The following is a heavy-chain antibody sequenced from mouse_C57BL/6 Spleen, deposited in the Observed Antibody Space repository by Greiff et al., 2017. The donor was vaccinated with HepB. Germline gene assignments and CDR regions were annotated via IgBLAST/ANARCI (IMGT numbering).Heavy chain of an antibody. Sequence: QVQLKESGAELARPGASVKLSCKASGYTFTSYGISWVKQRTGQGLEWIGEIYPRSGNTYYNEKFKGKATLTADKSSSTAYMELRSLTSEDSAVYFCARGYYGSSSYFDYWGQGTTLTVSS. J-gene: IGHJ2*01. CDR2: IYPRSGNT. CDR3: ARGYYGSSSYFDY. CDR1: GYTFTSYG. D-gene: IGHD1-1*01. V-gene: IGHV1-81*01.